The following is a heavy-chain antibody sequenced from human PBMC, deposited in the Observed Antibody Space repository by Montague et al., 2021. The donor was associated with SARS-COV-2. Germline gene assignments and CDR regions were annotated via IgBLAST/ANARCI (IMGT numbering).Heavy chain of an antibody. D-gene: IGHD3-10*01. Sequence: SLRLSCAVSGFTFSRYAMSWVRQAPGKGLEWVSVLSGSGGSPYYSDSFXGLFTISRDNSKNTLYLQMNSLRAEDTAVYYCAKGLSSGSYYSSYFDYWGQGTLVTVSS. CDR2: LSGSGGSP. V-gene: IGHV3-23*01. J-gene: IGHJ4*02. CDR1: GFTFSRYA. CDR3: AKGLSSGSYYSSYFDY.